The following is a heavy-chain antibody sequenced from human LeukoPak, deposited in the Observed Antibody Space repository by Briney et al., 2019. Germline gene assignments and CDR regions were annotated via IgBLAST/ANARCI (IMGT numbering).Heavy chain of an antibody. J-gene: IGHJ4*02. CDR3: ARDRRCSGGSCYKGYFDY. V-gene: IGHV1-18*01. CDR2: ISAYNGNT. CDR1: GYTFTSYG. Sequence: GASVKVSCKASGYTFTSYGISWVRQAPGQGLEWMGWISAYNGNTKSAPTLQGRVTMTTDTSTSTAYMGLRRLRFDDTAVYYCARDRRCSGGSCYKGYFDYWGQGTLVTVSS. D-gene: IGHD2-15*01.